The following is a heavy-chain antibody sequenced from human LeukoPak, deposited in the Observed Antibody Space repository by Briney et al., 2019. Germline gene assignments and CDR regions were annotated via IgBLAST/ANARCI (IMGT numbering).Heavy chain of an antibody. CDR1: GFTFSSYW. CDR2: IKQDGSEK. Sequence: PGGSLRLSCAASGFTFSSYWMSWVRQAPGKGLEWVANIKQDGSEKYYVDSVKGRFTISRDNAKNSLYLQMNSLRAEDTAVYYCARRRSSSSWEFFDYWGQGTLVTVSS. V-gene: IGHV3-7*01. D-gene: IGHD6-13*01. CDR3: ARRRSSSSWEFFDY. J-gene: IGHJ4*02.